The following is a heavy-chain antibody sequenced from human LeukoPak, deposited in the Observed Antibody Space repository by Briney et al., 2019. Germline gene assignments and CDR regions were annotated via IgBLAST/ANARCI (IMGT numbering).Heavy chain of an antibody. Sequence: GGSLRLSCAASGFTFSSYAMSWVRQAPGKGLEWVSGIGGSGGSTYYGDSVRGRFTISRDNSKNTLYLQMNSLRAEDTAVYYCAKESSRSYFDYWGQGNLVSVSS. CDR2: IGGSGGST. J-gene: IGHJ4*02. D-gene: IGHD6-13*01. CDR3: AKESSRSYFDY. V-gene: IGHV3-23*01. CDR1: GFTFSSYA.